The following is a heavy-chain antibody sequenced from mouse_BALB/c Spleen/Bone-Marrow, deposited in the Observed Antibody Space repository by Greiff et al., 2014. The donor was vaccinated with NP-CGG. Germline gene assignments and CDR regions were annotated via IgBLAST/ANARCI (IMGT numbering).Heavy chain of an antibody. Sequence: EVKLVESGPELVKPGASVKISCKASGYSFTGYFMNWVMQSHGKSLEWIGRINPYNGDTFYNQKFKGKATLTVDKSSSTAHMELRSRASEDSAVYYCERSGDYGGFAYWGQGTLVTVSA. J-gene: IGHJ3*01. CDR1: GYSFTGYF. CDR2: INPYNGDT. CDR3: ERSGDYGGFAY. V-gene: IGHV1-20*02. D-gene: IGHD2-4*01.